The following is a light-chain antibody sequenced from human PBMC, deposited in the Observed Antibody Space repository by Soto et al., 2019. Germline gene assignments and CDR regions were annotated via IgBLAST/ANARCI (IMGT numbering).Light chain of an antibody. V-gene: IGLV1-47*01. CDR1: TYNIGIGY. Sequence: QSVLTQPPSASGAPGQGVTMSCSGGTYNIGIGYVYWYQQLPGMAPKLLIYKTNQRPSGVPDRFSGSKSGTSASLAISGLRSEDEAEYFCAAWDDSLRAYVFGSGTKVTVL. CDR3: AAWDDSLRAYV. CDR2: KTN. J-gene: IGLJ1*01.